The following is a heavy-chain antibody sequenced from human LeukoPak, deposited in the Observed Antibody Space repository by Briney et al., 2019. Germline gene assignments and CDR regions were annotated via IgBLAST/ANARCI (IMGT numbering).Heavy chain of an antibody. CDR3: AREKVVPAAMGFDY. D-gene: IGHD2-2*01. CDR2: ISSSSSYI. Sequence: GGSLRLSCAASGFTFSSHSMNWVRQAPRKGLEWVSSISSSSSYIYYADSVKGRFTISRDNAKNSLYLQMNSLRAEDTAVYYSAREKVVPAAMGFDYWGQGTLVTVSS. CDR1: GFTFSSHS. V-gene: IGHV3-21*01. J-gene: IGHJ4*02.